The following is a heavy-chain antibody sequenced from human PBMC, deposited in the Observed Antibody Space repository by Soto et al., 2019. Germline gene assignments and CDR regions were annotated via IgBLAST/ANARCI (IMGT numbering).Heavy chain of an antibody. J-gene: IGHJ5*02. Sequence: ASVKVSCKASGYTFTSYDINWVRQATGQGLEWMGWMNPNSGNTGYAQKFQGRVTMTRNTSISTAYMELSNLRSEDTAVYYCAREWTRSGGRKNWFDPWGQGTLVTVSS. CDR3: AREWTRSGGRKNWFDP. CDR2: MNPNSGNT. D-gene: IGHD2-15*01. V-gene: IGHV1-8*01. CDR1: GYTFTSYD.